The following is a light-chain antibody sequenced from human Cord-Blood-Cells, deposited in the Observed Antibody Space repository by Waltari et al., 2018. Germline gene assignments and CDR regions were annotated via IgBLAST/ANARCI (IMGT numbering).Light chain of an antibody. CDR2: DVS. V-gene: IGLV2-14*01. CDR3: SSYTSSSTVV. J-gene: IGLJ2*01. Sequence: QSALTQPASVSGSPGQSITISCTGTSSDVGGYNYVSWYQQHPGKAPKLMIYDVSNRPSGVSNRISGSKSGNTASLTISVLQAEDEADYYCSSYTSSSTVVFGGGTKLTVL. CDR1: SSDVGGYNY.